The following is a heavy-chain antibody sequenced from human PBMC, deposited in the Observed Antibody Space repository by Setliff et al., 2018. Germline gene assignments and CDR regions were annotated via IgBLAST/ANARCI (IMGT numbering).Heavy chain of an antibody. CDR1: GYTFTNYY. J-gene: IGHJ4*02. V-gene: IGHV1-46*01. Sequence: ASVKVSCKASGYTFTNYYMHWVRQAPGQGLEWMGIIKPSGGSTNYAQKFQGRVTMTRDTPTSTVYMELSSLRSEDTAVYYCARESGGDYNFNFDYWGQGTLVTVSS. CDR3: ARESGGDYNFNFDY. CDR2: IKPSGGST. D-gene: IGHD3-3*01.